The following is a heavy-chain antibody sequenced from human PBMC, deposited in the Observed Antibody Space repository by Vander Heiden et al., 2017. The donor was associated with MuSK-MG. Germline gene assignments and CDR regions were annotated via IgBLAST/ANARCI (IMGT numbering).Heavy chain of an antibody. CDR3: AIGVGYYFDY. CDR1: GFPFSSSA. D-gene: IGHD2-21*01. Sequence: EVQLLESGGGLVQPGGSLRLSCAASGFPFSSSAMSWVRQAPGKVLEWVSAISGSGGSTYYADSVKGRFTISRDNSKNTLYLQMNSLRAEDTAVYYCAIGVGYYFDYWGQGTLVTVSS. V-gene: IGHV3-23*01. CDR2: ISGSGGST. J-gene: IGHJ4*02.